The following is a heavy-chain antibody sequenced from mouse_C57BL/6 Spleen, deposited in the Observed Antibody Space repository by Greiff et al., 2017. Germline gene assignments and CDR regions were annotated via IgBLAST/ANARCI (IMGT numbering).Heavy chain of an antibody. CDR3: ASNWAAWFAY. D-gene: IGHD4-1*01. J-gene: IGHJ3*01. Sequence: EVKVVESGGGLVKPGGSLKLSCAASGFTFSDYGMHWVRQAPEKGLEWVAYLSSGSSTIYYAATVKGRFTISSYNAKNTLFLQMTSLRSEDTAMYYCASNWAAWFAYWGQGTLVTVSA. V-gene: IGHV5-17*01. CDR1: GFTFSDYG. CDR2: LSSGSSTI.